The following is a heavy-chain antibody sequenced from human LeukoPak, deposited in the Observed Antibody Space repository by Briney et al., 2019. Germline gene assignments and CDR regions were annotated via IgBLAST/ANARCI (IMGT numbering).Heavy chain of an antibody. Sequence: GGSLRLSCAASGFTLCRYSMHWVRQAPGKGLEWGSVIYSGGSTYYADSVKGRFTISRDNSKNTLYHQMNSLRTADTPVYYCVIDLPVDYWGQGTLVTVSS. J-gene: IGHJ4*02. CDR2: IYSGGST. CDR1: GFTLCRYS. V-gene: IGHV3-66*01. CDR3: VIDLPVDY.